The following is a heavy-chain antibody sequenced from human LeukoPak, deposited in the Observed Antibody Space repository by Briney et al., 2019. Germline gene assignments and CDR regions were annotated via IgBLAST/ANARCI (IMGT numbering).Heavy chain of an antibody. CDR3: ARVGDSSGYSVFDS. Sequence: SETLSLTCTVSGGSISVYYWSWIRQPPGEGLEWIGYIYYSGSANYNPSLKSRVTISVDTSKNQFSLRLSSVTAADTAVYYCARVGDSSGYSVFDSWGQGTLVTVSS. CDR2: IYYSGSA. CDR1: GGSISVYY. V-gene: IGHV4-59*01. D-gene: IGHD3-22*01. J-gene: IGHJ4*02.